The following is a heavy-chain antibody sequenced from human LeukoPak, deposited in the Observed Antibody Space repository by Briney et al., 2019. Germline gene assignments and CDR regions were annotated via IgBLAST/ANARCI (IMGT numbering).Heavy chain of an antibody. J-gene: IGHJ4*02. Sequence: GESLKISCKGSGYSFTNYWIGWVRPMPGKGLEWMGIIYPGSSETKYSPSLKGQVTISADKSISTAYLQWSSLKASDTAMYYCARQRGSIDFWGQGTLVTVSS. D-gene: IGHD1-26*01. CDR3: ARQRGSIDF. CDR1: GYSFTNYW. CDR2: IYPGSSET. V-gene: IGHV5-51*01.